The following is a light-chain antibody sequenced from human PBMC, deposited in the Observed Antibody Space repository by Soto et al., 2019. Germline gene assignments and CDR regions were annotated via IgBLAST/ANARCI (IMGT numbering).Light chain of an antibody. J-gene: IGLJ3*02. CDR1: SGSVSSTYY. V-gene: IGLV8-61*01. CDR3: VLYMGSGIWV. CDR2: NTN. Sequence: QTVVTQEPSFSVSPGRTVTLTCGLSSGSVSSTYYPSWYQQTPGQPPRTLIYNTNTRSSGVPDRFSGSILGNKAALTITGARADDESDYYCVLYMGSGIWVFGGGTKLTVL.